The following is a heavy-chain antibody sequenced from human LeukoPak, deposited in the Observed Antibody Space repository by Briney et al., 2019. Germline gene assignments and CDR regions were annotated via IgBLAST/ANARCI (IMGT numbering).Heavy chain of an antibody. CDR3: ARGKGTAAAYYYYGMDV. CDR2: IYYSGNT. Sequence: PSETLSLTCTVSGGSVSSGSDHWTRHRLPPGKGLEWIGYIYYSGNTYYNPSLKSRVTISVDMSKNRFSLKLTSVTAADTAMYYCARGKGTAAAYYYYGMDVWGQGTTVTVSS. J-gene: IGHJ6*02. D-gene: IGHD6-13*01. V-gene: IGHV4-61*01. CDR1: GGSVSSGSDH.